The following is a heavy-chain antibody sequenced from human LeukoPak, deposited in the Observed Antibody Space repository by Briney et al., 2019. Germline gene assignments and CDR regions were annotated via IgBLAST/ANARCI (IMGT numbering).Heavy chain of an antibody. V-gene: IGHV3-23*01. CDR2: ISGSGATK. CDR1: GFTVSGSG. J-gene: IGHJ4*02. CDR3: AKSLRGYSASRFDC. D-gene: IGHD4-11*01. Sequence: PGGSLTLSCAASGFTVSGSGIGCVRPAPGDGRGWGSTISGSGATKCYADSVKGLFIISRDNAKNTLYLQMNSLRAEDTAVYYGAKSLRGYSASRFDCWGQGTLVTVSS.